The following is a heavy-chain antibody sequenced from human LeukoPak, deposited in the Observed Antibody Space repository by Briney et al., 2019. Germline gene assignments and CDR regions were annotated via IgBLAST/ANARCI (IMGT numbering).Heavy chain of an antibody. D-gene: IGHD2-2*01. V-gene: IGHV4-4*07. J-gene: IGHJ4*02. CDR3: ARDGERCSSTSCYGPGEY. CDR1: GGSISTYY. CDR2: VYRSGNT. Sequence: PSETLSLTCSVSGGSISTYYWSWIRQPAGKGLEWIGRVYRSGNTDYNPSLKSRVTMSVDTSKNQISLRLRSVTAADTAVYYCARDGERCSSTSCYGPGEYWGQGTLVTVSS.